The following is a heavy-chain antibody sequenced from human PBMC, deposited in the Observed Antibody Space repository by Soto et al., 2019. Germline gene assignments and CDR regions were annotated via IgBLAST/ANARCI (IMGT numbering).Heavy chain of an antibody. J-gene: IGHJ4*02. D-gene: IGHD5-12*01. Sequence: SVKVSCKASGGTFSSYAISWVRQAPGQGLEWMGGIIPIFGTANYAQKFQGRVTITADESMSTAYMELSSLRSEDTAVYYCARAGPMDGYNLRDYFDYWGQGTLVTVSS. V-gene: IGHV1-69*13. CDR2: IIPIFGTA. CDR3: ARAGPMDGYNLRDYFDY. CDR1: GGTFSSYA.